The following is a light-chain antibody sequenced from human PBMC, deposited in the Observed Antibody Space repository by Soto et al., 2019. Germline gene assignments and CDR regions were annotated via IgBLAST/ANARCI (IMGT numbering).Light chain of an antibody. V-gene: IGKV4-1*01. CDR1: QSVLYSSNHKNY. J-gene: IGKJ2*01. Sequence: DIVMTQSPDSLAVSLGERATINCKSSQSVLYSSNHKNYLAWYQQKPGQPPMLLIYWASTRESGVPDRFSGSGSGTDFTLTISSRQAEDVAVYYCQQYYSTPQTFGQGTKLEIK. CDR2: WAS. CDR3: QQYYSTPQT.